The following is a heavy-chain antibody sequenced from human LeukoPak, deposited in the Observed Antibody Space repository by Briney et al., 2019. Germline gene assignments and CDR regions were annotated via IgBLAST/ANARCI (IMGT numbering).Heavy chain of an antibody. V-gene: IGHV1-2*02. CDR3: ARGPEYGGTIDY. J-gene: IGHJ4*02. Sequence: GASVKVSCKASGYTFIGHYIHWVRQAPGQGLEWMGWINPNSGATKYSQKFQGRVTMTRDTSISTTYMDLTRLTSDDTAVYYCARGPEYGGTIDYWGQGTLVTVSS. CDR2: INPNSGAT. CDR1: GYTFIGHY. D-gene: IGHD4-23*01.